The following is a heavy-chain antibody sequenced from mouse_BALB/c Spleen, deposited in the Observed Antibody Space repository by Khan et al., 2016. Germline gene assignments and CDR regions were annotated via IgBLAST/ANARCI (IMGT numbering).Heavy chain of an antibody. Sequence: EVELVESGGGLVKPGGSLKLSCAASGFTFSSYAMSWVRQTPEKRLEWVASISSGGSSSYPDILKDRFTISRDNARNILYLQMSRMKSEDTAMYYCASKVYYFDYWGQGTTLTVSS. J-gene: IGHJ2*01. V-gene: IGHV5-6-5*01. CDR1: GFTFSSYA. CDR2: ISSGGSS. CDR3: ASKVYYFDY.